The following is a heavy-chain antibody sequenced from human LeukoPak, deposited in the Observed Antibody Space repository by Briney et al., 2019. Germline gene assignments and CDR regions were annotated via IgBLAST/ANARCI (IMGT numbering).Heavy chain of an antibody. CDR2: MNPNSGNT. J-gene: IGHJ5*02. V-gene: IGHV1-8*03. CDR3: ARGVGVAARPNWFDP. CDR1: GYTFTSYA. Sequence: ASVKVSCKASGYTFTSYAMNWVRQATGQGLEWMGWMNPNSGNTGYAQKFQGRVTITRNTSISTAYMELSSLRSEDTAVYYCARGVGVAARPNWFDPWGQGTLVAVSS. D-gene: IGHD6-6*01.